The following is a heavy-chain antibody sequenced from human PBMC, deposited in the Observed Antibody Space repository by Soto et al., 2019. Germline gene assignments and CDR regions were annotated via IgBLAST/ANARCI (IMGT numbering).Heavy chain of an antibody. Sequence: QVQLVQSGAEVKTPGSSVKVSCKASGGTFSSYAISWVRQAPGQGLEWMGGIIPIFGTANYAQKFQGRVTITADKSTSTAYMELSSLRSEDTAVYYCARGPQLVRQYYYYGMDVWGQGTKVTVSS. J-gene: IGHJ6*02. CDR2: IIPIFGTA. CDR1: GGTFSSYA. CDR3: ARGPQLVRQYYYYGMDV. V-gene: IGHV1-69*06. D-gene: IGHD6-13*01.